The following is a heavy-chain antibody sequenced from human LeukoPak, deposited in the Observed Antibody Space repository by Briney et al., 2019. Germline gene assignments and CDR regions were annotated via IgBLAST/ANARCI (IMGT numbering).Heavy chain of an antibody. CDR1: GFTFSSYG. CDR2: ISYDGSNT. Sequence: PGGSLRLSCAASGFTFSSYGMHWVRQAPGKGLEWVAVISYDGSNTYYADSVKGRFTISRDNSKNTLYLQMNSLRAEDTAVYYCAKDTAVAELIEHFFDYWGQGTLVTVSS. V-gene: IGHV3-30*18. D-gene: IGHD6-19*01. CDR3: AKDTAVAELIEHFFDY. J-gene: IGHJ4*02.